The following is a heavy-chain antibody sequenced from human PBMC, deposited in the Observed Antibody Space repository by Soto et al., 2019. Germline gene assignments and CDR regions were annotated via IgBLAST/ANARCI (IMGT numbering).Heavy chain of an antibody. D-gene: IGHD3-10*01. Sequence: EVQLVESGGGLVKTGGSLRLTCAASGFTFNDYNMNWVRQAPGKGLEWVSSISRSATYKSYTDSVKGRFTVSRDNAKNSLYLQMNSLRADDTAVYYCARVLLWFGELSDYGMDVWGQGTTVTVSS. CDR1: GFTFNDYN. V-gene: IGHV3-21*06. CDR2: ISRSATYK. CDR3: ARVLLWFGELSDYGMDV. J-gene: IGHJ6*02.